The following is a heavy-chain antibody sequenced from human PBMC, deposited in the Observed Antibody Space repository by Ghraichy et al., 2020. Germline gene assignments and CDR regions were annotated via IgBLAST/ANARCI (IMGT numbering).Heavy chain of an antibody. CDR2: ISASGGST. V-gene: IGHV3-23*01. CDR1: GFTFSTYA. J-gene: IGHJ5*02. Sequence: GGSLRLSCAASGFTFSTYAVRWVRQAPGKGLEWVSGISASGGSTYYADSVKGRFTISRDNSKNTVYLQMNSLRAEDTAVYYCAKLVGATIHGWFDPWGQGTLVTVSS. D-gene: IGHD1-26*01. CDR3: AKLVGATIHGWFDP.